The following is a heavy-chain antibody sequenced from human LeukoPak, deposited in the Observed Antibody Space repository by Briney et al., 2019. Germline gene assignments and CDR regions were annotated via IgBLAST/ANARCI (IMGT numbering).Heavy chain of an antibody. CDR3: ARGRPTRDYFDY. V-gene: IGHV4-38-2*02. Sequence: PSETLSLTCTVSGYSISSGYYWGWIRQPPGKGLEWIGSIYHSGSTYYNPSLKSRVTISVDTSKNQLSLKLSPVTAADMAVYYCARGRPTRDYFDYWGQGTLVTVSS. CDR1: GYSISSGYY. J-gene: IGHJ4*02. CDR2: IYHSGST.